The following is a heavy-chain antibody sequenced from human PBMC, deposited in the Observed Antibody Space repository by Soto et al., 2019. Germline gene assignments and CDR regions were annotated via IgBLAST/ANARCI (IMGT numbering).Heavy chain of an antibody. J-gene: IGHJ4*02. CDR1: GFSLSNARMG. CDR2: IFSNDEK. V-gene: IGHV2-26*01. D-gene: IGHD6-19*01. CDR3: ARTLQYSSGWYYNYIDY. Sequence: ESGPTLVNPTETLTLTCTVSGFSLSNARMGVSWIRQPPGKALEWLAHIFSNDEKSYSTSLKSRLTISKDTSKSQVVLTMTNMDTVDTATYYCARTLQYSSGWYYNYIDYWGQGTLLTVSS.